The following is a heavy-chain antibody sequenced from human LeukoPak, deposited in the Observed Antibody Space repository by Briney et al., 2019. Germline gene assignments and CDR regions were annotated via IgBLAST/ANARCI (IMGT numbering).Heavy chain of an antibody. Sequence: PSETLSLTCTVSGGTISRYYWSWIRPSPGKGLEWIGYIYSSGSTNSNPSLKSRVTISVDTSRNQFSLNLRSVTAADTAVYYCARHESAVGALFYWGQGTPVTVSS. J-gene: IGHJ4*02. CDR1: GGTISRYY. V-gene: IGHV4-59*08. CDR3: ARHESAVGALFY. CDR2: IYSSGST. D-gene: IGHD1-26*01.